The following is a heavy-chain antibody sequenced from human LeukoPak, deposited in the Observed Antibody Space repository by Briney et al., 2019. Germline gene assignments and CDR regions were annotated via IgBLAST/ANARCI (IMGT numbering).Heavy chain of an antibody. Sequence: PGGSLRLSCAASGFSFISYGMSWVRQAPGKGLEWVSAISGSGGTTYYADSVRGRFIISRDNSKSTLYFQINSLRGEDTAIYYCAKRSPYNSSSYYLDFWGQGTLVTVSS. V-gene: IGHV3-23*01. CDR3: AKRSPYNSSSYYLDF. J-gene: IGHJ4*02. CDR1: GFSFISYG. CDR2: ISGSGGTT. D-gene: IGHD6-6*01.